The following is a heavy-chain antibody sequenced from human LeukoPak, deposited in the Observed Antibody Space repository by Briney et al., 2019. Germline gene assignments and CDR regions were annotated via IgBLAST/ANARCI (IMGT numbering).Heavy chain of an antibody. Sequence: SETLSLTCAVYGGSFSGYYWSWIRQPPGKGLEWIGEINHSGSTNYNPSLKSRVTISVDTSKNQFSLKLSSVTAADTAVYYCARGGGSYRPEYFQHWGQGTLVTVSS. CDR3: ARGGGSYRPEYFQH. J-gene: IGHJ1*01. V-gene: IGHV4-34*01. CDR1: GGSFSGYY. CDR2: INHSGST. D-gene: IGHD1-26*01.